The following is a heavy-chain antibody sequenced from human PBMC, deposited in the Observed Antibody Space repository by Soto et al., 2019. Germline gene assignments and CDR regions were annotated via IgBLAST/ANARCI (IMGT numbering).Heavy chain of an antibody. J-gene: IGHJ4*02. D-gene: IGHD5-12*01. CDR1: GFTFSSYA. CDR2: ISGSGGST. CDR3: VLPGGRLERNLDY. Sequence: GGSLRLSCAASGFTFSSYAMSWVRQAPGKGLEWVSAISGSGGSTYYADSVKGRFTISRDNSKNTLYLQMNSLRAEDTAVYYCVLPGGRLERNLDYWGQGTLVTVSS. V-gene: IGHV3-23*01.